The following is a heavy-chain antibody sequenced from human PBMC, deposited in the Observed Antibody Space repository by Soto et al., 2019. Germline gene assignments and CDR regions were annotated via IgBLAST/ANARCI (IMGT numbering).Heavy chain of an antibody. CDR2: IGTAGDT. Sequence: GGSLRLSCAASGFTFSSYDMHWVRQATGKGLEWVSAIGTAGDTYYPGSVKGRFTISRENAKNSLYLQMNSLRAGDTAVYYCARSSSRGYYDALETWGQGAMVTVSS. CDR1: GFTFSSYD. J-gene: IGHJ3*02. D-gene: IGHD3-22*01. CDR3: ARSSSRGYYDALET. V-gene: IGHV3-13*01.